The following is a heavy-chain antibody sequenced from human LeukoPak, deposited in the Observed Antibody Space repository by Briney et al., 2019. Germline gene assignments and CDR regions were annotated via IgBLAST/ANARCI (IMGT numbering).Heavy chain of an antibody. CDR1: GFTFSLYE. V-gene: IGHV3-48*03. Sequence: PGGSLRLSCAASGFTFSLYEMNWVRQPPGKGLQWAAYISSSSSTIYYADSVKGRFTISRDNANKSLYLQMNSLRAEDTAVYYCARGVDYYDSSGYYFDYWGQGTLVTVSS. J-gene: IGHJ4*02. CDR3: ARGVDYYDSSGYYFDY. CDR2: ISSSSSTI. D-gene: IGHD3-22*01.